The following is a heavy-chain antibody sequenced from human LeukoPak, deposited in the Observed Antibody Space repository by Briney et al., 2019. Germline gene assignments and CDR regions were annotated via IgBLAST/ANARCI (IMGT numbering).Heavy chain of an antibody. Sequence: ASVKVSCKASGYTFTGYYMHWVREAPGQGLEWMGWINPNSGGTNYAQKFQGRVTMTRDTSISTAYMELSTLRSDDTAVYYCAREGVEGAAIIDYWGQGTLVTVSS. CDR2: INPNSGGT. J-gene: IGHJ4*02. D-gene: IGHD2-2*01. V-gene: IGHV1-2*02. CDR1: GYTFTGYY. CDR3: AREGVEGAAIIDY.